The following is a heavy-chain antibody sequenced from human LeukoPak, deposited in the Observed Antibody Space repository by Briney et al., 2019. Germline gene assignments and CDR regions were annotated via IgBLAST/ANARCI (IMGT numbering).Heavy chain of an antibody. CDR3: ASFRVVTAISHY. D-gene: IGHD2-21*02. CDR1: GGTFSSYA. CDR2: IIPILGIA. V-gene: IGHV1-69*04. Sequence: ASVKVSCKASGGTFSSYAISWVRQAPGQGPEWMGRIIPILGIANYAQKFQGRVTITADKSTSTAYMELSSLRSEDTAVYYCASFRVVTAISHYWGQGTLVTVSS. J-gene: IGHJ4*02.